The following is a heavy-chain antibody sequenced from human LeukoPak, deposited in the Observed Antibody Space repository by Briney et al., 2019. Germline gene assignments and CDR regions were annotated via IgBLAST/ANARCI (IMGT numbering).Heavy chain of an antibody. D-gene: IGHD2-15*01. CDR2: ISGSGGST. Sequence: PGGSLRLSCAASGFTFSSYAMSWLRQAPGKGLEWVSAISGSGGSTCYAYSVKGRFTISRDNSKNTLYLQTNSLRAEDTAVYYCAKVRRTDLVVVVAATPYYYYGMDVWGQGTTVTVSS. CDR3: AKVRRTDLVVVVAATPYYYYGMDV. J-gene: IGHJ6*02. CDR1: GFTFSSYA. V-gene: IGHV3-23*01.